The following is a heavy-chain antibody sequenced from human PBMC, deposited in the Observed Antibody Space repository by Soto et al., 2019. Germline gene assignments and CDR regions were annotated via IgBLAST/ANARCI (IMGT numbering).Heavy chain of an antibody. V-gene: IGHV3-30-3*01. D-gene: IGHD3-22*01. J-gene: IGHJ1*01. CDR1: GFTFSSYA. CDR2: ISYDGSNK. CDR3: ARDFGYDSSGTFQH. Sequence: PGGSLRLSFAASGFTFSSYAMHWVRQAPGKGLEWVAVISYDGSNKYYADSVKGRFTISRDNSKNTLYLQMNRLRAEDTAVYYCARDFGYDSSGTFQHWGQGTLVTVSS.